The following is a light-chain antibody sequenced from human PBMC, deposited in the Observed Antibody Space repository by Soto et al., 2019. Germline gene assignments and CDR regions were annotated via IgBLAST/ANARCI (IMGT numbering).Light chain of an antibody. CDR3: GTWDSSLSAGV. V-gene: IGLV1-51*01. CDR1: SSNIGSNY. J-gene: IGLJ2*01. CDR2: DDN. Sequence: QSVLTQPPSVSAAPGQKVTISCSGGSSNIGSNYVSWYQQLPGTAPKLLIYDDNKRPSGIADRFSGSKSGTSATLGITGLQTGDEADYYCGTWDSSLSAGVFGGGTKVTVL.